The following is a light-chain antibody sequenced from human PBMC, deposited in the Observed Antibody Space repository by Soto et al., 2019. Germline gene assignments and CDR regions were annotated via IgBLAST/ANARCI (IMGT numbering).Light chain of an antibody. CDR2: DSS. CDR3: QQYNSWPPRYT. Sequence: DIVLTQSPATLSVSPGESASLSCRASQSVSRALAWYQHVPGQAPRLLIYDSSTRATGVSARFSGSGSGTRFTLTISSLQSEDFAVYYCQQYNSWPPRYTFGQGTKLEI. V-gene: IGKV3-15*01. CDR1: QSVSRA. J-gene: IGKJ2*01.